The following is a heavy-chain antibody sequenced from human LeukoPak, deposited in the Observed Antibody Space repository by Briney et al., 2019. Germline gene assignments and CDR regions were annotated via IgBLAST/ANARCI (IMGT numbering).Heavy chain of an antibody. CDR1: GGSISSYY. V-gene: IGHV4-59*01. CDR2: IYYSGST. Sequence: PSETLYLTCTVSGGSISSYYWSWIRQPPGKGLEWIGYIYYSGSTNYNPSLKSRVTISVDTSKNRFSLKLSSVTAADTAVYYCAREREYCSSTSCYLSAFDIWGQGTMVTVSS. J-gene: IGHJ3*02. D-gene: IGHD2-2*01. CDR3: AREREYCSSTSCYLSAFDI.